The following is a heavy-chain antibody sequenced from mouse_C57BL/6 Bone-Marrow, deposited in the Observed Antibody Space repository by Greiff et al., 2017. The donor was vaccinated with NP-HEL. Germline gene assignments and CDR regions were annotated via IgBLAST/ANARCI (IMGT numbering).Heavy chain of an antibody. CDR1: GYTFTDYY. CDR3: ARERFITTVVAGFDY. V-gene: IGHV1-26*01. Sequence: EVQLVESGPELVKPGASVKISCKASGYTFTDYYMNWVKQSHGKSLEWIGDINPNNGGTSYNQKFKGKATLTVDKSSSTAYMELRSLTSEDSAVYYCARERFITTVVAGFDYWGQGTTLTVSS. D-gene: IGHD1-1*01. CDR2: INPNNGGT. J-gene: IGHJ2*01.